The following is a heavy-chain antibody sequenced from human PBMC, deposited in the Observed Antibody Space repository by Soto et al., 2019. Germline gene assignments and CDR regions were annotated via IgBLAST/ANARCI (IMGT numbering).Heavy chain of an antibody. CDR3: ARDVSPYGDYFRREPFDY. J-gene: IGHJ4*02. V-gene: IGHV3-30*03. Sequence: QVQLVESGGGVVQPGRSLRLSCAASGFTFSSYGMHWVRQAPGKGLEWVAIASFDGSNEDYADSVKGRFTISRDRSKNTLYLQMNSLRAEDTAVYYCARDVSPYGDYFRREPFDYWGQGTLVTVSS. CDR2: ASFDGSNE. D-gene: IGHD4-17*01. CDR1: GFTFSSYG.